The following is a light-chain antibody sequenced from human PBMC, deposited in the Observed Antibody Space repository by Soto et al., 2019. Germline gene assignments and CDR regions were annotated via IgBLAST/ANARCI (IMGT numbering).Light chain of an antibody. CDR1: SGSIASNY. Sequence: NFMLTQPHSVSESPGKTVTISCTGSSGSIASNYVQWYQQRPGSAPTTVIYEDNQRPSGVPDRFSGSIDSSSNSASFTISGLKTEDEADYYCQSYDSSNHAVFGGGTQLTVL. CDR3: QSYDSSNHAV. J-gene: IGLJ7*01. V-gene: IGLV6-57*02. CDR2: EDN.